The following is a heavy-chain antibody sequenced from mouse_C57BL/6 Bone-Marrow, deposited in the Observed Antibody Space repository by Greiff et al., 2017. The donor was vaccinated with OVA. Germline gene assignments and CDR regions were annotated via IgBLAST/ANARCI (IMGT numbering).Heavy chain of an antibody. J-gene: IGHJ4*01. Sequence: VQLQQPGAELVRPGASVTLSCKASGYTFTDYEMHWVKQTPVHGLEWIGAIDPETGGTAYNQKFKGKAILTADKSSSTAYMELRSLTSEDSAVYYCTRGYCNYYAMDYWGQGTSVTVSS. CDR1: GYTFTDYE. D-gene: IGHD2-1*01. V-gene: IGHV1-15*01. CDR3: TRGYCNYYAMDY. CDR2: IDPETGGT.